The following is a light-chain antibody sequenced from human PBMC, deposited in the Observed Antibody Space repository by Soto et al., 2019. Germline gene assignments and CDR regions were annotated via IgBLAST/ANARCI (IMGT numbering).Light chain of an antibody. Sequence: EIELTHSPRSLSFSPPGRAVLXWRARQSVSSSYLAWYQQRPGQAPRLLIYGASSRATGIPDRFSGSGSGTDFTLTISRLEPEDFAVYYCQQYGSSPLITFGQGTRLEIK. CDR2: GAS. V-gene: IGKV3-20*01. CDR3: QQYGSSPLIT. CDR1: QSVSSSY. J-gene: IGKJ5*01.